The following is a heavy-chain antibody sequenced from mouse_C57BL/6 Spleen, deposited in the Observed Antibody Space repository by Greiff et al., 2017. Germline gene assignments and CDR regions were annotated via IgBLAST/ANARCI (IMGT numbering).Heavy chain of an antibody. CDR2: INPGSGGT. D-gene: IGHD2-4*01. Sequence: QVQLKQSGAELVRPGTSVKVSCKASGYAFTNYLIEWVKQRPGQGLEWIGVINPGSGGTNYNEKFKGKATLTADKSSSTAYMQLSSLTFEDSAVYFCARRDYDYDSAWFAYWGQGTLVTVSA. J-gene: IGHJ3*01. V-gene: IGHV1-54*01. CDR1: GYAFTNYL. CDR3: ARRDYDYDSAWFAY.